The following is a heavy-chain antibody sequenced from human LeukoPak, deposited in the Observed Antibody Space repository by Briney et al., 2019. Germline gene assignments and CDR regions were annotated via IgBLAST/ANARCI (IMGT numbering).Heavy chain of an antibody. CDR1: GFTFSRYS. Sequence: GGSLRLSCAASGFTFSRYSMNWVRQAPGKGLEWVSSISSSSSYIYYADSVKGRFTISRDNAKNSLYLQMNSLRAEDTAAYYCAREGLTHDAFVIWGQGTMVTVSS. J-gene: IGHJ3*02. D-gene: IGHD4/OR15-4a*01. V-gene: IGHV3-21*01. CDR2: ISSSSSYI. CDR3: AREGLTHDAFVI.